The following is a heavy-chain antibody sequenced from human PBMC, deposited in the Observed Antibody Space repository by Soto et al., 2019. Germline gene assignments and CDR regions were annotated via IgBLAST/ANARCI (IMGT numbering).Heavy chain of an antibody. CDR1: GFTFSSYA. J-gene: IGHJ4*02. CDR2: ISGSGGST. D-gene: IGHD1-26*01. CDR3: AKFVVGATTGGDY. V-gene: IGHV3-23*01. Sequence: PGGSLRLSCAASGFTFSSYAMSWVRQAPGKGLEWVSAISGSGGSTYYADSVKGRFTISRDNSKNTLYLQMNSLRAEDTAVYYCAKFVVGATTGGDYWGQVTLVTVSS.